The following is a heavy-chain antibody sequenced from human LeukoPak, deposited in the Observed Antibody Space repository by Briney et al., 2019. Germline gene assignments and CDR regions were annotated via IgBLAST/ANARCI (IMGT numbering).Heavy chain of an antibody. V-gene: IGHV4-59*01. Sequence: PSETLSLTCTVSGGSISSYYWSWIRQPPRKGLEWIGYIYYSGSTNYNPSLKSRVTISVDTSKNQFSLKLSSVTAADTAVYYCARAMLYYYGSGSYWGTFDYWGQGTLVTVSS. CDR1: GGSISSYY. J-gene: IGHJ4*02. D-gene: IGHD3-10*01. CDR3: ARAMLYYYGSGSYWGTFDY. CDR2: IYYSGST.